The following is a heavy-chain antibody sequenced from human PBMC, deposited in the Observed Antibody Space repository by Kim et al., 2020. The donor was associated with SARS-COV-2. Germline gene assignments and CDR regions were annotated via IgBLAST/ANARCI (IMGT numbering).Heavy chain of an antibody. D-gene: IGHD6-13*01. CDR3: ARELDSRIAAAGTGIDY. Sequence: GGSLRLSCAASGFTFSSYAMHWVRQAPGKGLEWVAVISYDGSNKYYADSVKGRFTISRDNSKNTLYLQMNSLRAEDTAVYYCARELDSRIAAAGTGIDYWGQGTLVTVSS. CDR2: ISYDGSNK. V-gene: IGHV3-30*04. J-gene: IGHJ4*02. CDR1: GFTFSSYA.